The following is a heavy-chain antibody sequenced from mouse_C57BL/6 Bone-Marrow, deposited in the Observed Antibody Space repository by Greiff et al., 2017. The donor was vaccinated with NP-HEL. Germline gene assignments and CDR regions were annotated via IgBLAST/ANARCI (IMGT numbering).Heavy chain of an antibody. D-gene: IGHD2-4*01. Sequence: ELQVVGSGGGLVKPGGSLKLSCAPSGFTFSDYGMHWVRRAPEKGLEWVAYISSGSSTIYYADTVKGRFTISRDNAKNTLFLQMTSLRSEDTAMYYCARGLSFWYFDVWGTGTTVTVSS. V-gene: IGHV5-17*01. CDR1: GFTFSDYG. CDR2: ISSGSSTI. J-gene: IGHJ1*03. CDR3: ARGLSFWYFDV.